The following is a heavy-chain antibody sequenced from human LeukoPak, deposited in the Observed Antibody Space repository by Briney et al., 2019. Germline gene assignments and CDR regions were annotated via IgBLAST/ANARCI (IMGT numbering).Heavy chain of an antibody. J-gene: IGHJ4*02. Sequence: GGSLRLSCAASGFTFSTYWMHWVRQAPGRGLDWVSAISAVGGSTYYADSVKGRFTISRDNSKNTLYLQMNRLRTDDTAVYYCANSLLGWGQGTLVTVSS. CDR2: ISAVGGST. CDR3: ANSLLG. V-gene: IGHV3-23*01. CDR1: GFTFSTYW.